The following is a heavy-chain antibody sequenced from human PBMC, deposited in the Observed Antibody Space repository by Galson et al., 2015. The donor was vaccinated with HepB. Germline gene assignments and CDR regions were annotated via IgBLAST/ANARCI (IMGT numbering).Heavy chain of an antibody. CDR3: ARSLPDIVVVPAAIQDYYMDV. Sequence: SLRLSCAASGFTLSSYSMNWVRQAPGKGLEWVSSISSSSSYIYYADSVKGRFTISRDNAKNSLYLQMNSLRAEDTAVYYCARSLPDIVVVPAAIQDYYMDVWGKGTTVTVSS. CDR1: GFTLSSYS. J-gene: IGHJ6*03. CDR2: ISSSSSYI. D-gene: IGHD2-2*02. V-gene: IGHV3-21*01.